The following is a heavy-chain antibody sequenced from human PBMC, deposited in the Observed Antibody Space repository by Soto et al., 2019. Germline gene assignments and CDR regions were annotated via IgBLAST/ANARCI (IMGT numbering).Heavy chain of an antibody. Sequence: SETLSLTCTVSGGSISSGDYYWSWIRQPPGKGLEWIGYIYYSGSTYYNPSLKSRVTISVDTSKNQFSLKLSSVTAADTAVYYCASPIAADNYYYGMDVWGQGTTVTVSS. J-gene: IGHJ6*02. V-gene: IGHV4-30-4*01. CDR2: IYYSGST. D-gene: IGHD6-13*01. CDR3: ASPIAADNYYYGMDV. CDR1: GGSISSGDYY.